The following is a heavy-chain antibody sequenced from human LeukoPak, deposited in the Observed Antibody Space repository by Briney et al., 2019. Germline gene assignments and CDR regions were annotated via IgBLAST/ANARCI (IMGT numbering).Heavy chain of an antibody. D-gene: IGHD2-2*01. V-gene: IGHV3-30*18. J-gene: IGHJ6*02. CDR1: GFTFSSYG. CDR3: AKDLWDIVVVPAVQPYYYGMDV. Sequence: GGSLRLSCAASGFTFSSYGMHWVRQAPGKGLEWVAVISYDGSNKYYADSVKGRLTISRDNSKNTLYLQMNSLRAEDTAVYYCAKDLWDIVVVPAVQPYYYGMDVWGQGTTVTVSS. CDR2: ISYDGSNK.